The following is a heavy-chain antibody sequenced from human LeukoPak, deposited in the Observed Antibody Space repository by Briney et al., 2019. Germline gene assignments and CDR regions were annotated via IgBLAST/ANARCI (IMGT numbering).Heavy chain of an antibody. CDR3: ARDMVRGIDP. Sequence: PSETLSLTCAVYGGSFSGYYWSWIRQPPGKGLEWIGEINYSRSTNYNPSLKSRVTISVDTSKNQFSLKLSSVTAADTAVYYCARDMVRGIDPWGQGTLVTVSS. D-gene: IGHD3-10*01. J-gene: IGHJ5*02. CDR1: GGSFSGYY. CDR2: INYSRST. V-gene: IGHV4-34*01.